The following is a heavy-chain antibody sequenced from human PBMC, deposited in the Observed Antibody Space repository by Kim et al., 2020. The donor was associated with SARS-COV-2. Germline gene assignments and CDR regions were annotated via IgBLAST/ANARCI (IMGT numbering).Heavy chain of an antibody. CDR2: IYYSGST. J-gene: IGHJ5*02. V-gene: IGHV4-30-4*01. Sequence: SETLSLTCTVSGGSISSGDYYWGWIRQPPGKGLEWIGYIYYSGSTYYNPSLKSRVTISVDTSKNQFSLKLSSVTAADTAVYYCARAGALPSSLLTMVQGGASITCDPWGQGTRTTVYS. D-gene: IGHD3-10*01. CDR3: ARAGALPSSLLTMVQGGASITCDP. CDR1: GGSISSGDYY.